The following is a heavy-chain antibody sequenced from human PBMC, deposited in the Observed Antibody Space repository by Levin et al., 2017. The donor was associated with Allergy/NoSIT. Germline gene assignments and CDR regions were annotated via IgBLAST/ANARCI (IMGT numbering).Heavy chain of an antibody. CDR2: INSDGSRT. Sequence: LSLTCAASGFTFSNSWMHWVPQAPGKGLVWVSGINSDGSRTTYADSVKGRFTISRDNAKNTLYLQMNSLRAEDTAVYYCANYGIAGAGTLGIKWGQGTLVTVSS. J-gene: IGHJ4*02. V-gene: IGHV3-74*01. D-gene: IGHD6-13*01. CDR1: GFTFSNSW. CDR3: ANYGIAGAGTLGIK.